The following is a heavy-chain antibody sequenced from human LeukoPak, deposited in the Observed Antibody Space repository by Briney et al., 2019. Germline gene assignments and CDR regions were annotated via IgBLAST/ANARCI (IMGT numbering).Heavy chain of an antibody. J-gene: IGHJ4*02. D-gene: IGHD4-17*01. Sequence: GGSLRLSCAASGFTSSSYAMSWVRQAPGKGLEWVSGISGSGGSTYYADSVKGRFTISRDNSKNTLYLQMNSLRAEDTAVYYCARDTVTTDYFDYWGQGTLVTVSS. V-gene: IGHV3-23*01. CDR3: ARDTVTTDYFDY. CDR2: ISGSGGST. CDR1: GFTSSSYA.